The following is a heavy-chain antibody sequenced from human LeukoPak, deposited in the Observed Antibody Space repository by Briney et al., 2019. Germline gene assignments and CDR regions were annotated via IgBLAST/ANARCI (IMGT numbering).Heavy chain of an antibody. CDR2: IYSGGGT. Sequence: QPEGSLRLSCAASGLTVSSDYMSWVRQAPGKGLERVSVIYSGGGTYYADSVRGRFTISRDNSKNTLYLQLNSLRAEDTAVYYCARYPYSTSSWSDPWGQGTLVTVSS. D-gene: IGHD6-6*01. CDR3: ARYPYSTSSWSDP. CDR1: GLTVSSDY. V-gene: IGHV3-66*01. J-gene: IGHJ5*02.